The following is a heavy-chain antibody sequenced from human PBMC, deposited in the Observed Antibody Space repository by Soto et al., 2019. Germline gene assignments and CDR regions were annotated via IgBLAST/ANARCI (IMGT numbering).Heavy chain of an antibody. CDR1: GFTFSSYW. J-gene: IGHJ3*02. V-gene: IGHV3-74*01. CDR2: INSDGSST. CDR3: ARDRGRLVWRGKGGDDAFDI. Sequence: EVQLVESGGGLVQPGGSLRLSCAASGFTFSSYWMHWVRQAPGKGLVWVSRINSDGSSTSYADSVKGRFTISRDNAKNTLYLQMNGLRAEDTAVYYCARDRGRLVWRGKGGDDAFDIWGQGTMVTVSS. D-gene: IGHD3-10*01.